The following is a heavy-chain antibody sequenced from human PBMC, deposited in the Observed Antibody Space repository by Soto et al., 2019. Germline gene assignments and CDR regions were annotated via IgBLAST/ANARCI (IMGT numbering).Heavy chain of an antibody. Sequence: EVQLVESGGGLVQPGGSLRVSCAASGFTFSSYWMHWVRQAPGKGLVWVSRITSAGRSTSYADSVKGRFTISRDNAKNTLYLQMNSLIAEDTAIYYCARRGAVAGLHYWGQGTLVTVSS. CDR2: ITSAGRST. CDR3: ARRGAVAGLHY. CDR1: GFTFSSYW. J-gene: IGHJ4*02. V-gene: IGHV3-74*01. D-gene: IGHD6-19*01.